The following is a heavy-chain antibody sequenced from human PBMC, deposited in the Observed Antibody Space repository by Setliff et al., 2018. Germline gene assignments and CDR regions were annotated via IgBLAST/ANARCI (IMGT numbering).Heavy chain of an antibody. J-gene: IGHJ4*02. Sequence: LSLTCAVYGESFSGHYWSWVRQPPGKGLEWIGEINHSGSTNYNPSLKSRVTISVDTSKNQFSLKLSSVAAADTAVYYCARGFDVCGGGACYTDGPYYLDYWGLGTLVTVSS. D-gene: IGHD2-21*02. V-gene: IGHV4-34*01. CDR1: GESFSGHY. CDR2: INHSGST. CDR3: ARGFDVCGGGACYTDGPYYLDY.